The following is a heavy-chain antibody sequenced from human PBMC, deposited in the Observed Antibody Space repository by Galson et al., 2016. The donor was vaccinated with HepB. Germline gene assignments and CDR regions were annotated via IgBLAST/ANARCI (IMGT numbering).Heavy chain of an antibody. Sequence: SLRLSCAAPGFTFGSNDMHWVRQGTGQGLEWVSAIGSAGDTNYSGSVKGRFTFSRENAKNSFYLQMNSLRAEDTAVYYCATDLGDYVSGSYRYNWFDPWGQGTLVTVSS. CDR1: GFTFGSND. V-gene: IGHV3-13*01. CDR2: IGSAGDT. CDR3: ATDLGDYVSGSYRYNWFDP. D-gene: IGHD3-16*02. J-gene: IGHJ5*02.